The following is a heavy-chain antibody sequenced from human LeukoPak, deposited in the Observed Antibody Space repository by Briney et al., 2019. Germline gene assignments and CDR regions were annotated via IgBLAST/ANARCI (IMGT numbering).Heavy chain of an antibody. CDR1: GFTFSSYA. V-gene: IGHV3-23*01. Sequence: PGGSLRLSCAASGFTFSSYAMSWVRQAPGKGLEWVSAISGSGGSTYYADSVKGRFTISRDNSKNTLYLQMNSLRAEDTAVYYCAKVLYSSNWFAAKYYYGMDVWGQGTTVTVSS. J-gene: IGHJ6*02. CDR3: AKVLYSSNWFAAKYYYGMDV. D-gene: IGHD6-13*01. CDR2: ISGSGGST.